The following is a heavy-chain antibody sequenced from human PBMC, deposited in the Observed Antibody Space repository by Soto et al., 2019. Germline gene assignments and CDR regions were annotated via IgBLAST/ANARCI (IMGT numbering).Heavy chain of an antibody. V-gene: IGHV4-31*03. CDR1: GGSISSGGYY. Sequence: QVQLQESGPGLVKPSQTLSLTCTVSGGSISSGGYYWNWIRQHPGQGLEWYGCMYNSVNTCYNPSRMSRVTVCVDPSKNLLSLMLSSVPSAETAVCYCARTLGYIVFDIWGQGTVVT. CDR2: MYNSVNT. CDR3: ARTLGYIVFDI. J-gene: IGHJ3*02. D-gene: IGHD5-12*01.